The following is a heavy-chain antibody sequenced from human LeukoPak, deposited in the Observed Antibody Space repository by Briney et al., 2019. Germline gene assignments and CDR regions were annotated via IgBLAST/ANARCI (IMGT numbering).Heavy chain of an antibody. D-gene: IGHD1/OR15-1a*01. CDR2: IYTSGST. Sequence: SETLSLTCTVSGESISGFYWTWIRQPPGKGLEWIGRIYTSGSTEYNPSLKSRVTVSVDTSKNQFSLKPNSVTAADTALYYCAAFLLEQINVFDIWGQGTMVTVSS. CDR1: GESISGFY. V-gene: IGHV4-4*08. CDR3: AAFLLEQINVFDI. J-gene: IGHJ3*02.